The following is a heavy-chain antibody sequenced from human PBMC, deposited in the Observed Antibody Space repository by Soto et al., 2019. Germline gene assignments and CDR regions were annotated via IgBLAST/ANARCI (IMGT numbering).Heavy chain of an antibody. CDR2: FDPEDGET. CDR3: ATDGPDTAMVDFDY. CDR1: GCTITDLY. Sequence: ASVMVSCKVSGCTITDLYMHWVRQAPGKGLEWMGGFDPEDGETIYAQKFQGRVTMTEDTSTDTAYMGLSSLGSEDTAVYYCATDGPDTAMVDFDYWGQGTLVTVSS. J-gene: IGHJ4*02. D-gene: IGHD5-18*01. V-gene: IGHV1-24*01.